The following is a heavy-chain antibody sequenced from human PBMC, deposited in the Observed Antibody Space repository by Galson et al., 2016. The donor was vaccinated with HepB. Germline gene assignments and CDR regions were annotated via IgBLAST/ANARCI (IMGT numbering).Heavy chain of an antibody. CDR2: IHHSGST. CDR1: GGSFSGYN. V-gene: IGHV4-34*01. CDR3: ARPRSGPVGGNYYMDV. D-gene: IGHD6-19*01. Sequence: SETLSLTCAVYGGSFSGYNWTWIRQPPGKGLEWIGEIHHSGSTIYNPSLKSRVTISVDTSKNQLSLGLRSVTAADTAMYYCARPRSGPVGGNYYMDVWGQGTTVTISS. J-gene: IGHJ6*02.